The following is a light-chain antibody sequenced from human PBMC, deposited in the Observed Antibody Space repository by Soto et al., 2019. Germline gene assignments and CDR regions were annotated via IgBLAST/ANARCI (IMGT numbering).Light chain of an antibody. CDR3: SSYYLSYRSIETSATVV. CDR2: EAT. Sequence: QSALTQPASVSGSPGQSITISCTGTSSDVGGYNYVSWYQQHPGKAPKLLIYEATSRPSGVSNRFSGSKSGNTASLTISGLQAEDEADYYCSSYYLSYRSIETSATVVFGGGTKVTVL. V-gene: IGLV2-14*01. CDR1: SSDVGGYNY. J-gene: IGLJ2*01.